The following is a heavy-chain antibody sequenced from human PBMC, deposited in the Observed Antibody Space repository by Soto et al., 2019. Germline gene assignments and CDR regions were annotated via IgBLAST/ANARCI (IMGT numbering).Heavy chain of an antibody. Sequence: GESLKISCNGSGYSFACYWITWVRQKPWKGLEWMGRIDPSDSQTYYSPSFRGHVTISVTKSITTVFLQWSSLRASDTAMYYCARQIYDSDTGPNFQYYFDSWGQGTPVTVSS. V-gene: IGHV5-10-1*01. CDR1: GYSFACYW. D-gene: IGHD3-22*01. CDR2: IDPSDSQT. CDR3: ARQIYDSDTGPNFQYYFDS. J-gene: IGHJ4*02.